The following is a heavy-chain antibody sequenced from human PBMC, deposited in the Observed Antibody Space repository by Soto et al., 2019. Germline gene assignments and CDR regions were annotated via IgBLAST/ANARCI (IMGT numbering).Heavy chain of an antibody. CDR3: DRDDRGCDY. CDR1: GYTFTGYD. V-gene: IGHV1-2*04. D-gene: IGHD6-25*01. J-gene: IGHJ4*02. Sequence: QVQLVQSGAEVKKPGPSVKVSCKAPGYTFTGYDMHWVRQAPGQGLEWMGWINPNSGGTNYAQKFQGWDTMTRDTAISTASMELSRLRSDDTAVYYCDRDDRGCDYWGQGPLVTFSS. CDR2: INPNSGGT.